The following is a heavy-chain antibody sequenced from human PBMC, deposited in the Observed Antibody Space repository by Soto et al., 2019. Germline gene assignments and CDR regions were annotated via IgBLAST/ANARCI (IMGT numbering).Heavy chain of an antibody. CDR2: IIPIFGTA. CDR1: GGPLRIYA. CDR3: ARVAY. V-gene: IGHV1-69*13. J-gene: IGHJ4*02. Sequence: GASVKVSCRASGGPLRIYAISWVRQAPGQGLEWMGGIIPIFGTANYAQKFQGRVTITADESTSTAYMELNTLRPEDSYIYYCARVAYWGPGTQVTVSS.